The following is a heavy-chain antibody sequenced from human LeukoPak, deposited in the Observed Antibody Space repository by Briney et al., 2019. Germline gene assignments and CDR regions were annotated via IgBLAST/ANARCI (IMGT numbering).Heavy chain of an antibody. V-gene: IGHV3-23*01. J-gene: IGHJ4*02. CDR1: GFTFSSYG. D-gene: IGHD3-10*01. Sequence: GGSLRLSCAASGFTFSSYGMSWVRQAPGKGLEWVSAISGSGGSTYYADSVKGRFTISRDNSKNTLYLQMNSLRAEDTAVYYCAKDLWFGELLPVFDYWGQGTLVTVSS. CDR2: ISGSGGST. CDR3: AKDLWFGELLPVFDY.